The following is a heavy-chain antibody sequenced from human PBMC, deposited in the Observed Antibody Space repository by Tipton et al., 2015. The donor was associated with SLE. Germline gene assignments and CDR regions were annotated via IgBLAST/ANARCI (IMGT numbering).Heavy chain of an antibody. J-gene: IGHJ4*02. CDR2: IYYSGST. CDR1: GGSISSSSYY. D-gene: IGHD3-3*01. CDR3: ATNYDFWSGYYFDY. V-gene: IGHV4-39*01. Sequence: TLSLTCTVSGGSISSSSYYWGWIRQPPGKRLEWIGSIYYSGSTYYNPSLKSRVTISVDTSKNQFSLKLSSVTAADTAVYYCATNYDFWSGYYFDYWGQGTLVTVSS.